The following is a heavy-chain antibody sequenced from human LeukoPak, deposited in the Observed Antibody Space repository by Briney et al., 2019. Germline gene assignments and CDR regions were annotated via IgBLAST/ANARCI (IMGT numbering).Heavy chain of an antibody. CDR2: ISDNGRNI. V-gene: IGHV3-11*01. D-gene: IGHD3-22*01. CDR1: GFTFSDYY. J-gene: IGHJ4*02. Sequence: GGSLRLSCAASGFTFSDYYMGWIRQAPGKWLEWLSYISDNGRNIYYADSVKGRFTIFRDNANFLLYLQINRLRAEDTAVYYCARASEDSRGHYQGFDSWGQGTRVTVSS. CDR3: ARASEDSRGHYQGFDS.